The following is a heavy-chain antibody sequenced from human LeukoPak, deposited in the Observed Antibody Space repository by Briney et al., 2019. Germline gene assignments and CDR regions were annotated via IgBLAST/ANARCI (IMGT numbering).Heavy chain of an antibody. V-gene: IGHV4-59*08. CDR1: GGSISSYY. CDR3: ARLLTGSRTKKNFYYYGMDV. CDR2: IYYSGST. J-gene: IGHJ6*02. D-gene: IGHD3-9*01. Sequence: SQTLSLTCTVPGGSISSYYWSWIRQPPGKGLEWIGYIYYSGSTNYNPSLKSRVTISVDTSKNQFSLKLSSVTAADTAVYYCARLLTGSRTKKNFYYYGMDVWGQGTTVTVSS.